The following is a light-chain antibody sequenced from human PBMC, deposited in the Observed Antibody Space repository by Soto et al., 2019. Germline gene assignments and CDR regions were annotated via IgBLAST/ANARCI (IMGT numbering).Light chain of an antibody. CDR1: QSISNW. V-gene: IGKV1-5*01. CDR3: QQYGTSSYT. Sequence: DIQMTQSPSTLSASVGDRVTITCRASQSISNWLAWYQQKPGKAPNLLIYDDSRLESGVPSRFSGSGSGTEFSHTTSSLQPDDFATYSCQQYGTSSYTFGQGTQLEIK. J-gene: IGKJ2*01. CDR2: DDS.